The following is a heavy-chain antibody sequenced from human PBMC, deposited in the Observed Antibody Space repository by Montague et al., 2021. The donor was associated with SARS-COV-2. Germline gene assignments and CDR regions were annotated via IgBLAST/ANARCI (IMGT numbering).Heavy chain of an antibody. V-gene: IGHV4-39*07. D-gene: IGHD2-8*02. Sequence: SETLSLTCTVSAGSLSSRSNYWGWIRQPPGMGLQWIGSVDSAGSTYYSPSLKSRVTISLDTSKNQFSLGLSSVTAADTAVYYCARDEYNRYWYKYWGQGALVTVSS. J-gene: IGHJ4*02. CDR2: VDSAGST. CDR1: AGSLSSRSNY. CDR3: ARDEYNRYWYKY.